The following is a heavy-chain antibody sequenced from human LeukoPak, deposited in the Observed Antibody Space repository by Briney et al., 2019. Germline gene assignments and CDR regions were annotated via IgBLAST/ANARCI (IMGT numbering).Heavy chain of an antibody. CDR1: GGSISSGGYY. CDR2: IYYSGST. J-gene: IGHJ4*02. CDR3: ARETQGYDYVWGSYLDPYFDY. V-gene: IGHV4-61*08. D-gene: IGHD3-16*02. Sequence: SETLSLTCTVSGGSISSGGYYWSWIRQPPGKGLEWIGYIYYSGSTNYNPSLKSRVTISVDTSKNQFSMKLSSVTAADTAVYYCARETQGYDYVWGSYLDPYFDYWGQGTLVTVSS.